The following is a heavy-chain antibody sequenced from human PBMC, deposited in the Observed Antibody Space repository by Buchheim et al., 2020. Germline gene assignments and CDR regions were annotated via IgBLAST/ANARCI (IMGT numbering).Heavy chain of an antibody. J-gene: IGHJ6*02. CDR2: IYYSGST. CDR3: ARDVAVYGSGSYYNVYYYGMDV. CDR1: GGSISSYY. Sequence: QVQLQESGPGLVKPSETLSLTCTVSGGSISSYYWSWIRQPPGKGLEWIGYIYYSGSTNYNPSLKSRVTISVDTSKNQFSLQLSSVTAADTAVYYCARDVAVYGSGSYYNVYYYGMDVWGQGTT. D-gene: IGHD3-10*01. V-gene: IGHV4-59*01.